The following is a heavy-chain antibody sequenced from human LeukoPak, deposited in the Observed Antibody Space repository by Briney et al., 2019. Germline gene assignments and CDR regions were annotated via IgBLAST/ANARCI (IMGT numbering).Heavy chain of an antibody. CDR1: GFTFSSYG. CDR2: ISYDGSNK. J-gene: IGHJ6*02. CDR3: ARGDSVVVVATDYYYGMDV. Sequence: GGSLRLSCAASGFTFSSYGMHWVRQAPRKGLEWVAVISYDGSNKYSADSVKGRFTISRDNSKNTLYLQMNSLRAEDTAVYYCARGDSVVVVATDYYYGMDVWGQGTTVIVSS. D-gene: IGHD2-15*01. V-gene: IGHV3-30*19.